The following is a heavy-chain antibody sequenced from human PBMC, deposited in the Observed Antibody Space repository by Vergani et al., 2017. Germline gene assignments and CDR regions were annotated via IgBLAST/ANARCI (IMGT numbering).Heavy chain of an antibody. V-gene: IGHV4-34*01. D-gene: IGHD2-8*01. J-gene: IGHJ6*03. CDR3: ARVNAETNGHLYYYYYMDV. CDR1: GGSFTSYH. CDR2: IHHTGRP. Sequence: QVQLQQWGGGLLKPSETLSLTCVVNGGSFTSYHWTWIRQSPGEGLEWVGDIHHTGRPDCNPSLKSRLTMSVDKSRNPFSLTLNSVTATDTAIYFCARVNAETNGHLYYYYYMDVWGQGTAVTVS.